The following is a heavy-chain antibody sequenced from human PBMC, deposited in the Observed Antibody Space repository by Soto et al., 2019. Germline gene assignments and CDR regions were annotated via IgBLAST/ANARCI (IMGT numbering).Heavy chain of an antibody. V-gene: IGHV4-31*03. CDR1: GGSISSGGYY. Sequence: QVQLQESGPGLVKPSQTLSLTCTVSGGSISSGGYYWSWIRQHPGKGLEWIGYIYYSGSTYYNPSLKSRVTISVDTSKNQFSLKLSSVTAADTAVYYCARGMVRGXPDYYGMDVWGQGTTVTVSS. D-gene: IGHD3-10*01. J-gene: IGHJ6*02. CDR3: ARGMVRGXPDYYGMDV. CDR2: IYYSGST.